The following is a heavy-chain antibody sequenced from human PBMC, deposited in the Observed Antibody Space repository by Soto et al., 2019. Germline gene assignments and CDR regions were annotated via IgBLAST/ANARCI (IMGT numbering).Heavy chain of an antibody. J-gene: IGHJ4*02. Sequence: PGGSLRLSCAASGFTFSSYWMSWVRQAPGKGLEWVANIKQDGSEKYYVDSVKGRFTISRDNAKNSLYLQMNSLRAEDTAVYYCARDFAYYDFWSGYLPDYWGQGTLVTVSS. V-gene: IGHV3-7*01. CDR1: GFTFSSYW. D-gene: IGHD3-3*01. CDR2: IKQDGSEK. CDR3: ARDFAYYDFWSGYLPDY.